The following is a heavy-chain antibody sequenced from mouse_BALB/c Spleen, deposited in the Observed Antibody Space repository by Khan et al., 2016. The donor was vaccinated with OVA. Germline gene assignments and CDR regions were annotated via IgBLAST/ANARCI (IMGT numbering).Heavy chain of an antibody. CDR3: ARRGLRWDFDY. D-gene: IGHD1-1*01. CDR2: INPSTGYT. V-gene: IGHV1-7*01. Sequence: QVQLVQSGAELAKPGASVKMSCKASGYTFINYWILWVKQRPGQGLEWIGYINPSTGYTEYNQNFKDKATLTADKSSSTAYMQLSSLTSEDSAVYSGARRGLRWDFDYWGQGTTLTVSS. CDR1: GYTFINYW. J-gene: IGHJ2*01.